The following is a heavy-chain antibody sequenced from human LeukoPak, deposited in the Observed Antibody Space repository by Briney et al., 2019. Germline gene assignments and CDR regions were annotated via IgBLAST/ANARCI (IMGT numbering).Heavy chain of an antibody. CDR1: GFTFSSYA. CDR3: AKDPPLYYYGSGDVLDY. CDR2: ISGSGGST. V-gene: IGHV3-23*01. D-gene: IGHD3-10*01. J-gene: IGHJ4*02. Sequence: PGGSLRLSCAASGFTFSSYAMSWVRQAPGKGLEWVSAISGSGGSTYYADSVKGRFTISRDNSKNTLYLQMNSLRAEDTAVYYCAKDPPLYYYGSGDVLDYWGQGTLVTVSS.